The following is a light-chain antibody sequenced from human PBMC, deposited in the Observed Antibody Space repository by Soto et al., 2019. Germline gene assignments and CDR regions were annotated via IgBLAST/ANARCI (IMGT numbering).Light chain of an antibody. CDR1: SGHSSYA. J-gene: IGLJ2*01. V-gene: IGLV4-69*01. Sequence: QPVLTQSPSASASLGASVKLTCTLSSGHSSYAIAWHQQQPEKGPRYLMKLNNDGSHSKGDGIPDRFSGSSSGAERYLTISRLQYEDEADYYCQTWGTGIVVFGGGTKVTVL. CDR2: LNNDGSH. CDR3: QTWGTGIVV.